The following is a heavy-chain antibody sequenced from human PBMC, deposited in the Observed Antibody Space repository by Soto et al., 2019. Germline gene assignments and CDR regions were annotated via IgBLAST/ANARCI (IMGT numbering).Heavy chain of an antibody. CDR1: VYTITDLS. CDR3: AIGTDTAMVRTIDYGMDV. Sequence: ASVTVSCTVSVYTITDLSIHSVQQATGKRLEWMGGFDHEDGETIYAQKFQGRVTMTEDTSTDTAYMELSSLRSEDTTVYYCAIGTDTAMVRTIDYGMDVWGQGTTVTVSS. J-gene: IGHJ6*02. CDR2: FDHEDGET. D-gene: IGHD5-18*01. V-gene: IGHV1-24*01.